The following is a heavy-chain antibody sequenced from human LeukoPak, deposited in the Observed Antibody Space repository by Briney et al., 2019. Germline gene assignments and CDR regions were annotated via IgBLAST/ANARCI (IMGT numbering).Heavy chain of an antibody. V-gene: IGHV3-23*01. D-gene: IGHD2-8*01. J-gene: IGHJ4*02. CDR3: AQWHTVDY. Sequence: GGSLRLSCAASGFTFSSAPMSWVRQAPGKGLEWVSVIGGSGGNTNYADSVRGRFTISRDNSRNTLYLQMNSLRAEDTAVYYCAQWHTVDYWGQGTLVTVSS. CDR1: GFTFSSAP. CDR2: IGGSGGNT.